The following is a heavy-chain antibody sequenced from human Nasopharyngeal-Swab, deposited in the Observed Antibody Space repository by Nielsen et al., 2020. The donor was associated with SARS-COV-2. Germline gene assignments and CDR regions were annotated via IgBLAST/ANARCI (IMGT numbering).Heavy chain of an antibody. CDR3: ASGRVQFYFDY. Sequence: GESLKISCAASGFTFSSYAMSWVRQAPGKGLEWVSAISGSGGSTYYADSVKGRFTISRDNSNNTLYLQMNSLRAEDTAVYYCASGRVQFYFDYWGQGTLVTVSS. CDR1: GFTFSSYA. CDR2: ISGSGGST. D-gene: IGHD5-24*01. J-gene: IGHJ4*02. V-gene: IGHV3-23*01.